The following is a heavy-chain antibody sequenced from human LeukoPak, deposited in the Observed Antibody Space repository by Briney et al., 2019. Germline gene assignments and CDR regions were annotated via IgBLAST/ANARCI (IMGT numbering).Heavy chain of an antibody. CDR3: TVTTKY. V-gene: IGHV4-34*01. CDR2: INHSGST. Sequence: SETLSLTCAVYGGSLSGYYWSWIRQPPGKGLEWIGEINHSGSTNYNPSLKSRVTISVDTSKNQFSLKLSSVTAADTAVYYCTVTTKYWGQGTLVTVSS. D-gene: IGHD4-11*01. J-gene: IGHJ4*02. CDR1: GGSLSGYY.